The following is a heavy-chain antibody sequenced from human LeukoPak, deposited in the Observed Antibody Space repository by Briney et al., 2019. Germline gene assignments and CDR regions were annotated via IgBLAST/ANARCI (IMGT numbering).Heavy chain of an antibody. Sequence: GASVKVSCKASGYTFTSYDINWVRQATGQGLEWRGWMNPNSGNTGYAQKFQGRVTITRNTSISTAYMELSSLRSEDTAVYYCARRDSGSYYHQALGYWGQGTPVTVSS. CDR1: GYTFTSYD. CDR3: ARRDSGSYYHQALGY. V-gene: IGHV1-8*03. CDR2: MNPNSGNT. D-gene: IGHD1-26*01. J-gene: IGHJ4*02.